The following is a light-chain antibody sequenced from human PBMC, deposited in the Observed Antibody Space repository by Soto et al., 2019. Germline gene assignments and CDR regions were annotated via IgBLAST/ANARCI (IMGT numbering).Light chain of an antibody. V-gene: IGLV2-23*02. J-gene: IGLJ3*02. Sequence: QSALTQPASVSGTPGQSITISCTGTNSDVGKYDFVSWYQHYPDKAPKFIIYEVNKRPSGVSHRFSGSKSGSTASPTISGLQAEDEAHYYCCSYTSSETVVFGGGTKVTVL. CDR3: CSYTSSETVV. CDR2: EVN. CDR1: NSDVGKYDF.